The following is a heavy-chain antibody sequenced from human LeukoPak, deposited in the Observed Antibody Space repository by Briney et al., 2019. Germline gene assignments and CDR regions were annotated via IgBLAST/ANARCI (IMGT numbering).Heavy chain of an antibody. J-gene: IGHJ4*02. CDR2: IYHSGRT. CDR3: ARGGVVAPRYYDY. V-gene: IGHV4-59*01. CDR1: GGSISSYY. Sequence: SETLSLTCSVSGGSISSYYWSWIRQPPGKGLEWIGCIYHSGRTNYNPSLKSRVTISVDRSKNQFSLKLSSVTAADTAVYYCARGGVVAPRYYDYWGRGTLVTVSS. D-gene: IGHD2-15*01.